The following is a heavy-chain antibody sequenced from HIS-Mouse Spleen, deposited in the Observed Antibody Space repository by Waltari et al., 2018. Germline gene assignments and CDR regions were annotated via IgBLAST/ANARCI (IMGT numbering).Heavy chain of an antibody. CDR3: ARDLELDAFDI. D-gene: IGHD1-1*01. CDR2: INSEGSST. CDR1: GFTFSGYW. J-gene: IGHJ3*02. Sequence: EVQLVESGGGLVQPGGSLRLSCAASGFTFSGYWMHWVRQAPGKGLVWVSRINSEGSSTSYADSVKGRFTISRDNAKNTLYLQMNSLRAEDTAVYYCARDLELDAFDIWGQGTMVTVSS. V-gene: IGHV3-74*01.